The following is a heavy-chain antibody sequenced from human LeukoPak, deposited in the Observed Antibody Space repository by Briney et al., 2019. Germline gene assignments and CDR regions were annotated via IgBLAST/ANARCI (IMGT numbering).Heavy chain of an antibody. V-gene: IGHV3-33*06. CDR1: GFPLTNYG. J-gene: IGHJ6*03. Sequence: GGSLRLSCAASGFPLTNYGIHWVRKAPGKGLERVALIWYDGSRTYYADSVKGRFTISRDNSKNTLYLQMSSLRAEDTAVYYCAKDFSYCSSSNCHSLYYYYMDVWGKGTTVTVSS. CDR3: AKDFSYCSSSNCHSLYYYYMDV. CDR2: IWYDGSRT. D-gene: IGHD2-2*01.